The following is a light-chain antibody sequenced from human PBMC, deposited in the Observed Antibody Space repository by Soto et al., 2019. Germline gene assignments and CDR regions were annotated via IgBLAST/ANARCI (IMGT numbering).Light chain of an antibody. CDR2: SNN. Sequence: QSVLTQPPSASGTPGQRVTISCFGSSSNIGSNYVYWYQQLPGTAPKLLIYSNNQRPSGVPDRFSGSKSGTSASLAMSGLRSEDEADYYCAAWDDSLTGYVFGTGTKVTVL. CDR3: AAWDDSLTGYV. CDR1: SSNIGSNY. J-gene: IGLJ1*01. V-gene: IGLV1-47*02.